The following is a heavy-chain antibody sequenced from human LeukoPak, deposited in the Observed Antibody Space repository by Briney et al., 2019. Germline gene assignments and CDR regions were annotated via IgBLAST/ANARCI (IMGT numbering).Heavy chain of an antibody. CDR2: ISGSGGST. D-gene: IGHD6-13*01. Sequence: GGSLRLSCAASGFTFSSYAMSWVRQAPGKGLEWVSAISGSGGSTYYVDSVKGRFTISRDNSKNTLYLQMNSLRAEDTAVYYCAKEPSVASIEQQPPFDPWGQGTLVTVSS. V-gene: IGHV3-23*01. CDR1: GFTFSSYA. CDR3: AKEPSVASIEQQPPFDP. J-gene: IGHJ5*02.